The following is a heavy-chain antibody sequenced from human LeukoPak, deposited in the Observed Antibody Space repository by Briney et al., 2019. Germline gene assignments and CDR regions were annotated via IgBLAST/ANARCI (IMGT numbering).Heavy chain of an antibody. D-gene: IGHD3-22*01. Sequence: ASVKVSCKASGYTFTSYGISWVRQAPGQGLEWMGWISAYNGNTNYAQKLQGRVTMTTDTSTNTAYMEVSSLRFEDTAVYYCARHSSRGHYYDFDSWGQGALVTVSA. CDR1: GYTFTSYG. V-gene: IGHV1-18*01. CDR2: ISAYNGNT. CDR3: ARHSSRGHYYDFDS. J-gene: IGHJ4*02.